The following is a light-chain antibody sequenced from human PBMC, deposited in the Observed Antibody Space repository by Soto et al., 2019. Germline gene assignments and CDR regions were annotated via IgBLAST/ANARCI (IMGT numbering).Light chain of an antibody. J-gene: IGKJ1*01. Sequence: EIVLTQSPATLSLSPGERATLSCRASQSVSLYLVWYQQKPGQAPRLLIYDTSNRGTGIPARFSGSGSGTDFTLTISSLEPEDFAVYYCQHRSTWPTAFGQGTKV. CDR3: QHRSTWPTA. CDR1: QSVSLY. V-gene: IGKV3-11*01. CDR2: DTS.